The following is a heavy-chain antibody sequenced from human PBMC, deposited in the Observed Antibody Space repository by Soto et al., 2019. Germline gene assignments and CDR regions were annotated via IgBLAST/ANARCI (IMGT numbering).Heavy chain of an antibody. D-gene: IGHD5-18*01. CDR2: IYDGGDT. V-gene: IGHV4-59*11. Sequence: SETLSLTCTVSGVSISSHYWSWIRQAPGKGPEWIGYIYDGGDTKYNPSLKSRVTISADTSKNQFSLKLRSVTAADTAMYYCAANKLPAGIQGAWFDPWGQGTLVTVSS. CDR3: AANKLPAGIQGAWFDP. J-gene: IGHJ5*02. CDR1: GVSISSHY.